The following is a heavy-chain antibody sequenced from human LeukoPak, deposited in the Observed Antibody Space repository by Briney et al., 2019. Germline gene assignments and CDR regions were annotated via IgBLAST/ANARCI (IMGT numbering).Heavy chain of an antibody. CDR2: LSKSGNT. J-gene: IGHJ4*02. V-gene: IGHV4-4*08. CDR3: ASLTYYDILTGYSDDY. D-gene: IGHD3-9*01. Sequence: PSETLSLTCTVSGGSISSYYWSWIRLPPGKGLEWIGYLSKSGNTNYNPSLKSRVTISVDTSKNQFSLKLSSVTAADTAVYYCASLTYYDILTGYSDDYWGQGTLVTVSS. CDR1: GGSISSYY.